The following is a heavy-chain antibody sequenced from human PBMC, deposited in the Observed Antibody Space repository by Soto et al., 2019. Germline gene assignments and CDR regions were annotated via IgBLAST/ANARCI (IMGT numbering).Heavy chain of an antibody. CDR3: AKSGSSGWYGWFDP. Sequence: QITLKESGPTLVKPTQTLTLTCIFSGFSLRTSGVGVGWIRQPPGKALEWVGFIYWNDDKRYSPSLKSRLTITKDTSKNQVVITMTNMDPVDTATYYCAKSGSSGWYGWFDPWGQGTLVTVSS. J-gene: IGHJ5*02. D-gene: IGHD6-19*01. V-gene: IGHV2-5*01. CDR2: IYWNDDK. CDR1: GFSLRTSGVG.